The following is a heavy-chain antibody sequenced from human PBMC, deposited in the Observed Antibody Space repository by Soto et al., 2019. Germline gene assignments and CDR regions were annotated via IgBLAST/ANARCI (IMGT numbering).Heavy chain of an antibody. CDR3: ARAPRGRNWFDP. J-gene: IGHJ5*02. V-gene: IGHV4-34*01. Sequence: AETLSLTCAVYGVSFSGYYWSWIRQPPGKGLEWIGEINHSGSTNYNPSLKRRVTISVDTSKNQYSLKLSSVTAADTAVYYCARAPRGRNWFDPWGQGTLVTVSS. CDR2: INHSGST. CDR1: GVSFSGYY.